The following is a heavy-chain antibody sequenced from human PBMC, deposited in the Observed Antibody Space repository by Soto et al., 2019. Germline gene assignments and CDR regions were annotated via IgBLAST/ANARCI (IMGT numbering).Heavy chain of an antibody. CDR1: GFTFSSYS. CDR3: ARLSTNTAMVP. D-gene: IGHD5-18*01. Sequence: GGSLRLSCAASGFTFSSYSMNWVRQAPGKGLEWVSSISGSSYIYYADSVKGRFTISRDNAKNSLYLQMNSLRAEDTAVYYCARLSTNTAMVPGGQGTLVTVSS. CDR2: ISGSSYI. J-gene: IGHJ5*02. V-gene: IGHV3-21*01.